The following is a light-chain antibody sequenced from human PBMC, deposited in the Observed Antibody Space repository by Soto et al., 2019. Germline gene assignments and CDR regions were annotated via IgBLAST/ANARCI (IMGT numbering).Light chain of an antibody. CDR2: AVS. Sequence: QSALTQPPSVSGSPGQSVTISCTGTRSDVGTYNRVSWYQQAPGTAPKLMIYAVSNRPSGVPDRFSGSKSGNTASLTISGLQAEDEADYYCRSYTNSNHWVFGGGTKLTVL. CDR1: RSDVGTYNR. V-gene: IGLV2-18*02. CDR3: RSYTNSNHWV. J-gene: IGLJ3*02.